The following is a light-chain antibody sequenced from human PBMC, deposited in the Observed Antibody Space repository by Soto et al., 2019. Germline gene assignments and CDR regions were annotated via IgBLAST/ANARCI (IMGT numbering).Light chain of an antibody. V-gene: IGKV3-15*01. CDR2: RAS. CDR3: QQYNKWPIT. J-gene: IGKJ5*01. Sequence: EIVLTQSQATLSVSPSERATLSCRASNSVGRLLAWYQQKPGQAPRLLIYRASSRATGISGSFSGSGSGTEFTLTITSLQSEDFAVYYCQQYNKWPITFGQGTRLEIK. CDR1: NSVGRL.